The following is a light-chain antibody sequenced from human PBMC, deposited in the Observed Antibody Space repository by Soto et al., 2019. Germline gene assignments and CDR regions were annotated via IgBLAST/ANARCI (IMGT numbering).Light chain of an antibody. CDR3: SSYTSSSTHDV. J-gene: IGLJ1*01. CDR2: EVS. CDR1: SSDVGGYNY. Sequence: QSMLTQPASVSGSPGQSITISCTGTSSDVGGYNYVSWYQQHPGKAPKLMIYEVSNRPSGVSNRFSGSKSGNTASLTISGLQAEDEADYYCSSYTSSSTHDVFGTGTKLTVL. V-gene: IGLV2-14*01.